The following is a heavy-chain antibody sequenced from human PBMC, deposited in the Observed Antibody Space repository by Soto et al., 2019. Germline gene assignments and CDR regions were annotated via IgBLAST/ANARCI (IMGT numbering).Heavy chain of an antibody. J-gene: IGHJ5*02. CDR3: ARAFTMIRRVNWFDP. CDR2: INHSGST. D-gene: IGHD3-10*01. CDR1: VGSVRGYY. Sequence: CXVYVGSVRGYYWIWILQPPGKGLEWIGEINHSGSTNYNPSLKSRVTISVDTSKNQFSLKLSSVTAADTAVYYCARAFTMIRRVNWFDPWGQGTLVTVSS. V-gene: IGHV4-34*01.